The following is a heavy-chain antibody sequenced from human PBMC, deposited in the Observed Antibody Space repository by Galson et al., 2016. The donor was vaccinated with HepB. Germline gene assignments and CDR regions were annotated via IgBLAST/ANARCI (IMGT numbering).Heavy chain of an antibody. D-gene: IGHD2-21*01. CDR1: GFFVSDYF. CDR2: IYVDGST. Sequence: SLRLSCAASGFFVSDYFMNWVRQAPGKGLEWVSVIYVDGSTYYADSVKGRFTLSRDNSKNTLDLQMDSLRAEDTAVYYCAREDGGYYFDSWGQGSLVTVSS. CDR3: AREDGGYYFDS. V-gene: IGHV3-53*01. J-gene: IGHJ4*02.